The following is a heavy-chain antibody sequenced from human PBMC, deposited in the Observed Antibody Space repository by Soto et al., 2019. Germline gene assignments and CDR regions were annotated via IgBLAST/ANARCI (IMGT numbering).Heavy chain of an antibody. D-gene: IGHD6-25*01. V-gene: IGHV4-39*01. CDR3: AGQTFTIAAASYGRSNWLDP. CDR1: GGSITSSSHF. CDR2: IYFTGNT. Sequence: SETLSLTSTASGGSITSSSHFWGWVRQPPGKGLEWIGTIYFTGNTYYTPSLKSRLTMSIDTSKNEFSLRLNSVTAADTAVYYCAGQTFTIAAASYGRSNWLDPWGPGTLVTV. J-gene: IGHJ5*02.